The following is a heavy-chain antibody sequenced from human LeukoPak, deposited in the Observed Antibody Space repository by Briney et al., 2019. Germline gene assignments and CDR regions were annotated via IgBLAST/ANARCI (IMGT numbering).Heavy chain of an antibody. Sequence: SETLSLTCAVYGGSFSGYYWSWIRQPPGKGLEWIGEVNHSGSTNYNPSLKSRVTISVDTSKNQFSLKLSSVTAADTAVYYCARRDGSGATDYWGQGTLVTVSS. CDR2: VNHSGST. V-gene: IGHV4-34*01. CDR1: GGSFSGYY. J-gene: IGHJ4*02. CDR3: ARRDGSGATDY. D-gene: IGHD3-10*01.